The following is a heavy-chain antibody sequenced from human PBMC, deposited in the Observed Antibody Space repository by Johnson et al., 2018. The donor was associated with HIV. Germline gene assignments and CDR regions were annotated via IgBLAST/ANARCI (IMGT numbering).Heavy chain of an antibody. Sequence: QVQLVESGGGVVQPGRSLRLSCATSGFTFSNFGIHWVRQAPGKGLEWVAVISYDGDDKHYGDSVEGRFTIYRDNSKNSLYLQMNSLRAEDTALYYCAKLRPDRSGHRAFDIWGQGTMVTVSS. CDR3: AKLRPDRSGHRAFDI. V-gene: IGHV3-30*18. D-gene: IGHD2-15*01. CDR2: ISYDGDDK. J-gene: IGHJ3*02. CDR1: GFTFSNFG.